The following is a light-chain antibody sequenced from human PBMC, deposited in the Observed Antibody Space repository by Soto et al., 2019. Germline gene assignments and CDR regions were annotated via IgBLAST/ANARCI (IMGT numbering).Light chain of an antibody. Sequence: DIQMTQSPSSLSASVGDRVTITCRASQSIRSYLNWYQQKPGKAPKLFIYVASSLQSGVPSRFSGSGSETDFTLTISSLQPEDFATYYCQQSYSTPITFGQGTRLE. CDR1: QSIRSY. CDR2: VAS. V-gene: IGKV1-39*01. J-gene: IGKJ5*01. CDR3: QQSYSTPIT.